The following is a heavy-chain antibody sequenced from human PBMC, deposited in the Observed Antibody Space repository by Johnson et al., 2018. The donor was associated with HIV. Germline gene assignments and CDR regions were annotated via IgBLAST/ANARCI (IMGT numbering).Heavy chain of an antibody. CDR2: ISGNGGST. Sequence: VQLVESGGGVVRPGGSLRLSCAASGFTFDDYGMSWVRQAPGKGLEWVSGISGNGGSTSYADSVKGRFTISRDNAKNSLYLQMNSLRAEDTALYYCARMGGYCGGDCYGFDIWGQGTMVTVSS. V-gene: IGHV3-20*04. D-gene: IGHD2-21*02. CDR1: GFTFDDYG. CDR3: ARMGGYCGGDCYGFDI. J-gene: IGHJ3*02.